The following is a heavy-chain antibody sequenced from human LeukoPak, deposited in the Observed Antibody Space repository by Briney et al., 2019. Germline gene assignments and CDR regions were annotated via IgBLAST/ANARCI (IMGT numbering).Heavy chain of an antibody. J-gene: IGHJ5*02. D-gene: IGHD1-26*01. Sequence: PGGSLRLSCAASGFTFSSFGMHWVRQAPGKGLEWVAYIRYDGSNKKYADSLEGRFTISRDNSKNALYLQIDSLRPEDTAVYYCAKKGGAAFYNWFDPWGQGTLVTVSS. CDR3: AKKGGAAFYNWFDP. V-gene: IGHV3-30*02. CDR1: GFTFSSFG. CDR2: IRYDGSNK.